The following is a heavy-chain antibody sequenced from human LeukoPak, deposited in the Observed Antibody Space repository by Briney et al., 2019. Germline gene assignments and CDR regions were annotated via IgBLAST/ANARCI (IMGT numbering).Heavy chain of an antibody. J-gene: IGHJ4*02. D-gene: IGHD5-12*01. Sequence: GASVKVSCKASGGTFSSYAISWMRQAPGQGLEWMGGIIPIFGTANYAQKFQGRVTITTDESTSTAYMELSSLRSEDTAVYYCARVSLRGYSGYASWDFDYWGQGTLVTVSS. CDR2: IIPIFGTA. CDR3: ARVSLRGYSGYASWDFDY. CDR1: GGTFSSYA. V-gene: IGHV1-69*05.